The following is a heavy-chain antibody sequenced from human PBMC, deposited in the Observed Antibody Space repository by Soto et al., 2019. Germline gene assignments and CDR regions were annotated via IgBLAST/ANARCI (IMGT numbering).Heavy chain of an antibody. D-gene: IGHD2-15*01. J-gene: IGHJ4*02. CDR1: GFTFSSYA. CDR2: ISGSGGST. Sequence: GGSLRLSCAASGFTFSSYAMSWVRQAPGKGLEWVSDISGSGGSTYYADSVKGRFTISRDNSRKTLYLQMNSLRAEDTAAYYCAKDVDVGASMTPFDYWGQGTLVTVSS. V-gene: IGHV3-23*01. CDR3: AKDVDVGASMTPFDY.